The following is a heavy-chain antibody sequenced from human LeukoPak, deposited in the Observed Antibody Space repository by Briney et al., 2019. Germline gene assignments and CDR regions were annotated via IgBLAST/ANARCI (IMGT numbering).Heavy chain of an antibody. D-gene: IGHD1-7*01. CDR3: ARGVFYNWNYRPRFDP. CDR1: GGSFSGYY. Sequence: SETLSLTCAVYGGSFSGYYWSWIRHPPGKGLEWIGEINHSGSTNYNPSLKSRVTISVDTSKNQFSLKLSSVTAADTAVYYCARGVFYNWNYRPRFDPWGQGTLVTVSS. V-gene: IGHV4-34*01. CDR2: INHSGST. J-gene: IGHJ5*02.